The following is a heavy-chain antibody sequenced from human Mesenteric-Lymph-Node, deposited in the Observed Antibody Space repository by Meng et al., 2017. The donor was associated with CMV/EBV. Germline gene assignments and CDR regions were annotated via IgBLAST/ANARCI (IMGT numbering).Heavy chain of an antibody. V-gene: IGHV4-61*01. CDR3: ARVFLGITIFGEVSNYGMDV. CDR1: GGSVSSGSYH. CDR2: ISYTGST. Sequence: SETLSLTCTVSGGSVSSGSYHWSWIRQPPGKGLEWIGDISYTGSTNYNPSLKSRVSISVDTSRNQFSLRLSSVTAADTADYYCARVFLGITIFGEVSNYGMDVWGQGTTVTVSS. D-gene: IGHD3-3*01. J-gene: IGHJ6*02.